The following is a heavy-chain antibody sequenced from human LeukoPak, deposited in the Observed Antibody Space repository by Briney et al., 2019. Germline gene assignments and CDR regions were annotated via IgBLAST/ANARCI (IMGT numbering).Heavy chain of an antibody. Sequence: PGGSLRLSCAASGFTFSSYSMNWVRQASGKGLEWVGRIRSKANSYATAYAASVKGRFTISRDDSKNTAYLQMNSLKTEDTAVYYCTPMTYCSGGSCYWIDYWGQGTLVTVSS. CDR3: TPMTYCSGGSCYWIDY. J-gene: IGHJ4*02. CDR1: GFTFSSYS. D-gene: IGHD2-15*01. CDR2: IRSKANSYAT. V-gene: IGHV3-73*01.